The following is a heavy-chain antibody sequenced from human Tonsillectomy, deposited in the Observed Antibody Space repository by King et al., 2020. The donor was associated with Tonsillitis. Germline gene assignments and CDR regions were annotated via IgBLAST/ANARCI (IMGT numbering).Heavy chain of an antibody. CDR3: ARDHDWAFDY. Sequence: VQLVESGGGLVQPGGSLRLSCAASGCTFRVYSLNWVPQAPGKGLEWVSHHGLSSRNINYIDFLKGRFPDPRDDSKNSLYLQMNSLRVGDTALYYCARDHDWAFDYWGQGTLVTVSS. CDR1: GCTFRVYS. J-gene: IGHJ4*02. CDR2: HGLSSRNI. V-gene: IGHV3-48*01. D-gene: IGHD3-9*01.